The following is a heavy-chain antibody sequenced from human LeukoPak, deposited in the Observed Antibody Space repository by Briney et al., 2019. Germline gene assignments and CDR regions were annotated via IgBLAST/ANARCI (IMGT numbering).Heavy chain of an antibody. D-gene: IGHD2-15*01. CDR2: FDPEDGEI. CDR1: GYTLTELS. CDR3: ATSGPTAGYYYYGMDV. J-gene: IGHJ6*02. Sequence: ASVKVSCKVSGYTLTELSMHWVRQAPGKGLEWMGGFDPEDGEIIYAQKFQGRVTMTEDTSTDTAYMELSSLRSEDTAVYYCATSGPTAGYYYYGMDVWGQGTTVTVSS. V-gene: IGHV1-24*01.